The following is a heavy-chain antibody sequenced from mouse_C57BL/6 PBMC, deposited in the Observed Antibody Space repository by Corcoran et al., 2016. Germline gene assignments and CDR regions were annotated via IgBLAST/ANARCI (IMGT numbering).Heavy chain of an antibody. D-gene: IGHD6-1*01. J-gene: IGHJ4*01. CDR2: IYIGNGYT. Sequence: EVQLQQSGAELVRPGSSVKMSCKTSGYTCTSYGINWVKQRPGQGLEWIGYIYIGNGYTEYNGKFKGKATLTSDTSSSTAYMQLSSLTSEDSAIYFWAIKASYAMDYWGQGTSVTVSS. CDR1: GYTCTSYG. V-gene: IGHV1-58*01. CDR3: AIKASYAMDY.